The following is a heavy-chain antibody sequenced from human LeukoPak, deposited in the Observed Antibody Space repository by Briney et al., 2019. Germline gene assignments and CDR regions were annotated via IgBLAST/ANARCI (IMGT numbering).Heavy chain of an antibody. V-gene: IGHV4-4*07. CDR2: IFTGEST. J-gene: IGHJ4*02. D-gene: IGHD3-22*01. Sequence: SETLSLTCTVSGVSISSYFWSWIRQPAGKGLEWIGRIFTGESTNYNPSLKSRVTMSVDTSKNQFSLKLRSVTAADTAVYYCARTAYDSSDFYRFDYWGQGTLSPSPQ. CDR3: ARTAYDSSDFYRFDY. CDR1: GVSISSYF.